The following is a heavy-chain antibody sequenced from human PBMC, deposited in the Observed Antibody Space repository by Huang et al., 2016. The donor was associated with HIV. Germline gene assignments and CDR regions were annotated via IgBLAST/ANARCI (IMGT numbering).Heavy chain of an antibody. V-gene: IGHV3-30*02. CDR1: GVTFGSFG. CDR2: IRYDGNNY. CDR3: AKDLTYTFGRHFDY. Sequence: QVQLVESGGGVVQPGGSLRLSCTASGVTFGSFGMNWVRQAPGKGLEWVAFIRYDGNNYYYADSVRGRFTISRDNSKDTLYLQMNRLRPDDSAVYYCAKDLTYTFGRHFDYWGRGTLVTVSS. J-gene: IGHJ4*02. D-gene: IGHD3-3*01.